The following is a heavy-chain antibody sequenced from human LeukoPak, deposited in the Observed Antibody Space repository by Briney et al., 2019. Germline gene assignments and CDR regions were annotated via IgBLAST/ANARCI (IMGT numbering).Heavy chain of an antibody. CDR2: IIPILGIA. CDR1: GGTFSSYA. D-gene: IGHD2-2*01. Sequence: ASVTVSFKASGGTFSSYAISWVRQAPGQGLEWMGRIIPILGIANYAQKFQGRVTSTTDESTSTAYMELSSLRSEDTAVYYCASTYCSSTSCYLGAFDYWGQGTLVTVSS. CDR3: ASTYCSSTSCYLGAFDY. V-gene: IGHV1-69*04. J-gene: IGHJ4*02.